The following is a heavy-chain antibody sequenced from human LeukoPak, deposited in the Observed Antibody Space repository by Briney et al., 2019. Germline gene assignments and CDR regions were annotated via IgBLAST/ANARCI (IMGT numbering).Heavy chain of an antibody. CDR2: INQGGSDK. J-gene: IGHJ4*02. Sequence: GGSLRLSCAASGFTFSSYWMSWVRQAPGKGPEWVANINQGGSDKYYVDSVKGRFTVSRDNAKNSLYLQMNSLRAEDTAVYYCARKAIKGGSGSYYTIDYWGQGTLVTVSS. D-gene: IGHD3-10*01. CDR1: GFTFSSYW. CDR3: ARKAIKGGSGSYYTIDY. V-gene: IGHV3-7*01.